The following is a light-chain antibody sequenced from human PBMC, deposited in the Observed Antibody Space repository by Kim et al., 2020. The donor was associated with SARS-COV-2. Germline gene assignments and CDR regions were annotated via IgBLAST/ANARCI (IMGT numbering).Light chain of an antibody. CDR1: QDIQIH. V-gene: IGKV1-33*01. CDR3: QQYENLPLA. Sequence: RITITFQGSQDIQIHSSWYQQKPGRAPQLLIYHTSNLQTGVPSRFSGSASGTDFTLTISSLQPEAFATYLCQQYENLPLAFGGGTKV. CDR2: HTS. J-gene: IGKJ4*01.